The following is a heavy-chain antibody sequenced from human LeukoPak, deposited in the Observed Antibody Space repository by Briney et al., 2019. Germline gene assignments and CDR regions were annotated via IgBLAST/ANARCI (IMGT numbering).Heavy chain of an antibody. CDR3: ARDREYYYDSSGYYAFDI. J-gene: IGHJ3*02. CDR1: GGSISSGDYY. D-gene: IGHD3-22*01. CDR2: IYYSGST. V-gene: IGHV4-30-4*01. Sequence: SQTLSLTCTVSGGSISSGDYYWSWIRQPPGKGLEWIEYIYYSGSTYYNPSLKSRVTISVDTSKNQFSLKLSSVTAADTAVYYCARDREYYYDSSGYYAFDIWGQGTMVTVSS.